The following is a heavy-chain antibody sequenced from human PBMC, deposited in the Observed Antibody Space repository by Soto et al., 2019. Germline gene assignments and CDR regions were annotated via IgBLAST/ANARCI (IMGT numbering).Heavy chain of an antibody. Sequence: KASETLSLTCTVSGGSISSYYWSWIRQPPGKGLEWIGYIYYSGSTNYNPSLKSRVTISVDTSKNQFSLKLSSVTAADTAVYYCARAHYGDYGYVMDVWGQGTKVTVSS. D-gene: IGHD4-17*01. CDR3: ARAHYGDYGYVMDV. CDR2: IYYSGST. CDR1: GGSISSYY. V-gene: IGHV4-59*12. J-gene: IGHJ6*02.